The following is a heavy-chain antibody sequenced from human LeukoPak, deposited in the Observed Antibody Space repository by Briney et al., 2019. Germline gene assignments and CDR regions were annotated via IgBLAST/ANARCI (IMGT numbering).Heavy chain of an antibody. V-gene: IGHV3-74*01. D-gene: IGHD4-23*01. J-gene: IGHJ4*02. CDR1: GFTFSSHW. CDR2: IASDGSST. CDR3: ARGRPHGNDY. Sequence: GGSLRLSCAASGFTFSSHWMNWVRQAPGKGLVWVSRIASDGSSTTYADSVKGRFSISRDNAKNTLYLQMNSLRVEDTAVYYCARGRPHGNDYWGLGTLVTVSS.